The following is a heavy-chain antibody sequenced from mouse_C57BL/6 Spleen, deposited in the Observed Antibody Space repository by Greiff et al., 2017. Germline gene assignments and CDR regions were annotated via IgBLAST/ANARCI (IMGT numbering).Heavy chain of an antibody. CDR3: ARTGTEAMDD. CDR1: GYTFTSYW. V-gene: IGHV1-52*01. J-gene: IGHJ4*01. D-gene: IGHD4-1*01. CDR2: IDPSDSET. Sequence: QVQLQQPGAELVRPGSSVKLSCKASGYTFTSYWMHWVKQRPIQGLEWIGNIDPSDSETHYNQKFKDKATLTVDKSSSTAYMQLSSLTSEDSAVYYCARTGTEAMDDWGQGTSVTVAS.